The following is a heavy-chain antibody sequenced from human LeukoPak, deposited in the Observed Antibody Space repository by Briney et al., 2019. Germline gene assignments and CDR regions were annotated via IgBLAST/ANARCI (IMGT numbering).Heavy chain of an antibody. CDR2: ISRSSTYT. CDR3: ARVGFAYGMDV. J-gene: IGHJ6*02. Sequence: GGSLRLSCAVSGFTFSDYYMSWIRQAPGKGLEWVSSISRSSTYTNYADSVKGRFTISRDNAKNSLYLQMNSLRAEDTAVYYCARVGFAYGMDVWGQGTTVTVSS. CDR1: GFTFSDYY. V-gene: IGHV3-11*06.